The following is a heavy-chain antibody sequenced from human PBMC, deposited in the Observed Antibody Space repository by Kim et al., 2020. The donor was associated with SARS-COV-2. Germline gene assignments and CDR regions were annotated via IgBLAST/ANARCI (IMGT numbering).Heavy chain of an antibody. J-gene: IGHJ4*02. CDR3: ARDLPGTTPFDY. V-gene: IGHV6-1*01. CDR1: GDSVSSNSSA. CDR2: TYYRSKWYT. D-gene: IGHD1-1*01. Sequence: SQTLSLTCAISGDSVSSNSSAWNCIRPSPSRGLEWLGRTYYRSKWYTDYAVSVKSRITINPDTSKNQFSLQLNSVTPEDTAEYYCARDLPGTTPFDYWGQGTLVTGSS.